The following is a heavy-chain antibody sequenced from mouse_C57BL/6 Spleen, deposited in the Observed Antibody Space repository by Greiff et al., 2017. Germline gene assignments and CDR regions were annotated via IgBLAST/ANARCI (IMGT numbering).Heavy chain of an antibody. D-gene: IGHD2-1*01. CDR3: ARGVYGNYVGRGYAMDY. V-gene: IGHV1-55*01. J-gene: IGHJ4*01. Sequence: QVQLQQSGAELVKPGASVKMSCKASGYTFTSYWITWVKQRPGQGLEWIGDIYPGSGSTNYNEKFKSKATLTVDTSSSTAYMQLSSLTSEDSAVYYCARGVYGNYVGRGYAMDYWGQGTSVTVSS. CDR1: GYTFTSYW. CDR2: IYPGSGST.